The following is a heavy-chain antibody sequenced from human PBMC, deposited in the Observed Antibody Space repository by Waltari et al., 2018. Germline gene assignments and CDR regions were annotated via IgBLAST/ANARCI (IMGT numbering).Heavy chain of an antibody. CDR1: SFAFSDYY. J-gene: IGHJ4*02. D-gene: IGHD5-12*01. CDR2: ISSGGTTK. CDR3: ARDRGQSGYGEAY. Sequence: QVQLVESGGDLVKPGGSLRLSCEVSSFAFSDYYMSWLRQAPGKGLEWVSYISSGGTTKYYADSVRGRFIISRDNAKNTLYLQMNRLRVEDTAVYYCARDRGQSGYGEAYWGQGTLVTVSS. V-gene: IGHV3-11*01.